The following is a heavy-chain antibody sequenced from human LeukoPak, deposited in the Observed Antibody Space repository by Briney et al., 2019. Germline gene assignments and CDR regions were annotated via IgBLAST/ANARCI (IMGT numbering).Heavy chain of an antibody. V-gene: IGHV1-2*02. J-gene: IGHJ4*02. CDR3: ATDRDSSGYCILDY. D-gene: IGHD3-22*01. CDR1: GYTFTGYY. Sequence: ASVKVSCKASGYTFTGYYMHWVRQAPGQGLEWMGWINPNSGGTNYAQKFQGRVTMTKDTSISTAYMELSRLRSEDTAVYYCATDRDSSGYCILDYWGQGTLVTVSS. CDR2: INPNSGGT.